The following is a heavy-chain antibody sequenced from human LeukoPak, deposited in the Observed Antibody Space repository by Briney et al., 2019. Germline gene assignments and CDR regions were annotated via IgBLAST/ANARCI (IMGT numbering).Heavy chain of an antibody. D-gene: IGHD2-2*01. CDR1: GYTFTSYD. V-gene: IGHV1-8*01. CDR3: ARADCTSPNCYNDYYYMDV. J-gene: IGHJ6*03. CDR2: MNPNSGNT. Sequence: ASVKVSCKASGYTFTSYDINWVRQATGQGLEWMGWMNPNSGNTGYAQKFQGRVTMTRNTSISTVYMELSRLRSDDTAVYHCARADCTSPNCYNDYYYMDVWGKGTTVTVSS.